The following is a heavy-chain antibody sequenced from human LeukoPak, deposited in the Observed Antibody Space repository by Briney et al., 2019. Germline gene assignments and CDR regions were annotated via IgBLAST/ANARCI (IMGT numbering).Heavy chain of an antibody. J-gene: IGHJ6*03. CDR1: GYSISSGYY. CDR3: ARTTMVRGTYYMDV. CDR2: IYYSGYT. V-gene: IGHV4-38-2*02. Sequence: SETLSLTCSVSGYSISSGYYWGWIRQPPGKGLEWIGCIYYSGYTNYKSSLKSRVTISVDTSKNQFSLKLSSVTAADTAVYYCARTTMVRGTYYMDVWGKGTTVTVSS. D-gene: IGHD3-10*01.